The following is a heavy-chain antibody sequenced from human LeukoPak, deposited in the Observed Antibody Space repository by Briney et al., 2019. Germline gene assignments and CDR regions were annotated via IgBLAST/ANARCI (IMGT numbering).Heavy chain of an antibody. CDR2: IYYSGST. V-gene: IGHV4-39*07. CDR3: ARDRGSLGGFDY. D-gene: IGHD3-16*01. J-gene: IGHJ4*02. CDR1: GGSISSSSYY. Sequence: SETLSLTCTVSGGSISSSSYYWGWIRQPPGKGLEWIGSIYYSGSTYYNPSLKSRVTISVDTSKNQLSLKLSSVTAADTAVYYCARDRGSLGGFDYWGQGTLVTVSS.